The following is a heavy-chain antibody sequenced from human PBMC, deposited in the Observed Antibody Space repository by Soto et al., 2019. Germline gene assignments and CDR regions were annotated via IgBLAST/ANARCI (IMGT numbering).Heavy chain of an antibody. Sequence: EVQLVESGGGLVQPGGSLRLSCAASGFSFSSYWMHWVRQAPGKGLVWVSRINSDGSSTSYADSVKGRFTISRDNAKNTLNLKMNSLRAEDTAVYYCARDPGTGYYDSSGYYYDWGQGTLVTVSS. CDR2: INSDGSST. V-gene: IGHV3-74*01. CDR3: ARDPGTGYYDSSGYYYD. J-gene: IGHJ4*02. CDR1: GFSFSSYW. D-gene: IGHD3-22*01.